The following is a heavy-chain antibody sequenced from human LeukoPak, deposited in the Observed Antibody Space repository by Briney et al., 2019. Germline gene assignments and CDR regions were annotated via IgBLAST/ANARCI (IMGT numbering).Heavy chain of an antibody. Sequence: SQTLSLTCTVPGGSISSGSYYWSWIRQPAGKGLEWIGRIYTSGSTNYNPSLKSRVTMSVDTSKNQFSLKLSSVTAADTAVYYCARIPYYYYYMDVWGKGTTVTVSS. CDR1: GGSISSGSYY. CDR2: IYTSGST. J-gene: IGHJ6*03. CDR3: ARIPYYYYYMDV. V-gene: IGHV4-61*02.